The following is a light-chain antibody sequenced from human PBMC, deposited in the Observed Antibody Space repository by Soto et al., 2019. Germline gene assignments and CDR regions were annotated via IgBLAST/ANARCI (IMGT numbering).Light chain of an antibody. Sequence: QSVLTQPASVSGSPGQSSTISCTGTSSDVGTYNYVSWYQQHTDKAPKLMIYEVSNRPSGVSKRFSGSKSGNTASLTISGLQAEDEADYYCSSYAGDSFVFGTGTKLAVL. V-gene: IGLV2-14*01. J-gene: IGLJ1*01. CDR1: SSDVGTYNY. CDR2: EVS. CDR3: SSYAGDSFV.